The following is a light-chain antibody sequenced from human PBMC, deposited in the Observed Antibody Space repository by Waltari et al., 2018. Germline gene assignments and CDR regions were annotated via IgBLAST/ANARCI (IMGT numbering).Light chain of an antibody. CDR3: QQYNHYWT. Sequence: TLSASVGDRVTITCRASQSISTWLAWYQQKPGKAPKILIYKGSTLESGVPSRFSGSGFGTEFTLTISSLQPDDFATYYCQQYNHYWTFGQGTKVELK. V-gene: IGKV1-5*03. CDR1: QSISTW. CDR2: KGS. J-gene: IGKJ1*01.